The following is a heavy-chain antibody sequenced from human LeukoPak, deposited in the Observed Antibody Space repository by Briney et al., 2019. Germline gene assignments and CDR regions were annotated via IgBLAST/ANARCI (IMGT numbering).Heavy chain of an antibody. Sequence: SETLSLTCTVSGGSISSYYWSWIRQPAGKGLEWIGRIYTSGSTNYNPSLKSRVTMSVDTSKNQFSLKLSSVTAADTAVYYCARDRSPILRGVSDYWGQGTLVTVSS. CDR2: IYTSGST. J-gene: IGHJ4*02. V-gene: IGHV4-4*07. CDR1: GGSISSYY. CDR3: ARDRSPILRGVSDY. D-gene: IGHD3-10*01.